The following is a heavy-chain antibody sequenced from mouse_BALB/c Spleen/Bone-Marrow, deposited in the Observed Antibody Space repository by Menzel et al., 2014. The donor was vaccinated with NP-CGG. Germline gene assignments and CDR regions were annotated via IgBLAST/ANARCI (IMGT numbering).Heavy chain of an antibody. CDR2: IYPSDSYT. V-gene: IGHV1-69*02. CDR1: GYTFTSYW. Sequence: QVQLQQSGAELVRPGASVNLSCKASGYTFTSYWINWVKQRPGQGLEWIGNIYPSDSYTNYSQEFKDKATLTVDKSSSTAYMQLSSPTSEDSAVYYCTRSDSYYRYDWSAYWGQGTLVTVSA. J-gene: IGHJ3*01. D-gene: IGHD2-14*01. CDR3: TRSDSYYRYDWSAY.